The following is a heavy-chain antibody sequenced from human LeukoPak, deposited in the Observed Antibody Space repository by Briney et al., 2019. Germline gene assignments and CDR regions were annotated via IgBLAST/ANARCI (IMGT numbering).Heavy chain of an antibody. CDR2: INHSGST. D-gene: IGHD2-15*01. CDR3: ARGHGGLGGMDV. CDR1: GGSFSGYD. V-gene: IGHV4-34*01. J-gene: IGHJ6*02. Sequence: SETLSLTCAVYGGSFSGYDWSWIRQPPGKGLEWIGGINHSGSTNYSPSLKSRVTISVDTSKNHFSLKVRSVTAADTAVYYCARGHGGLGGMDVWGQGTTVTVSS.